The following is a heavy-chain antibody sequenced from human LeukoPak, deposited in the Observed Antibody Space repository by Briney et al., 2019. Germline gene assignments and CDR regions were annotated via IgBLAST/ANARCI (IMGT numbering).Heavy chain of an antibody. D-gene: IGHD1-26*01. Sequence: GGSLRLSCAASGFSFSSHGMHWVRQAPGKGLEYVSAISSNGGSTYYANSVKGRFTISRDNSKNTLYLQMGSLRAEDMAVYYCARGGYSGSYYGGLGYWGQGTLVTVSS. CDR2: ISSNGGST. CDR1: GFSFSSHG. J-gene: IGHJ4*02. V-gene: IGHV3-64*01. CDR3: ARGGYSGSYYGGLGY.